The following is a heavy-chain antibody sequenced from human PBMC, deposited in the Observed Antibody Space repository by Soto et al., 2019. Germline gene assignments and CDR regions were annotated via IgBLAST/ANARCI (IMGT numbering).Heavy chain of an antibody. J-gene: IGHJ4*02. CDR3: AKDQSGYYRPIAS. V-gene: IGHV3-23*01. D-gene: IGHD3-3*01. Sequence: PGGSLRLSCAASGFTFGGYALSWVRRAPGKGLEWVSAVSGSGSHTYYADSVKGRFTISRDNARNTLFLQMNSLRAEDTAVYYCAKDQSGYYRPIASWGQGTLVTVSS. CDR2: VSGSGSHT. CDR1: GFTFGGYA.